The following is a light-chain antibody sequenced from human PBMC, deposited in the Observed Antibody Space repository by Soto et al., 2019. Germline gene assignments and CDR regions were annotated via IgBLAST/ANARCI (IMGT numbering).Light chain of an antibody. CDR1: SSNIGAGYD. J-gene: IGLJ3*02. CDR3: QSYDSSLSGWV. CDR2: GNS. Sequence: QSVLTQPPSVSGGPGQRGTISCPGRSSNIGAGYDVHWYQQLPGTAPKLLIYGNSNRPSGVPDRFSGSKSGTSASLAITGLQAEDEADYYCQSYDSSLSGWVFGGGTKLTVL. V-gene: IGLV1-40*01.